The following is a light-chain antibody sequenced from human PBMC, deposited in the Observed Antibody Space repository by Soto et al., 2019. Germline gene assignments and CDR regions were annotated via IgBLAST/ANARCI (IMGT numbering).Light chain of an antibody. CDR1: QSVSSSY. CDR2: GAS. J-gene: IGKJ5*01. CDR3: QQYRRSSIT. Sequence: ETVLTQSPGTLSVSPGESATLSCRASQSVSSSYLAWYQQKRGQAPRLLIYGASSRATGVPDMFTGSGSGTDFTLTITRLEPEDFAVYFCQQYRRSSITFGQGTRLEIK. V-gene: IGKV3-20*01.